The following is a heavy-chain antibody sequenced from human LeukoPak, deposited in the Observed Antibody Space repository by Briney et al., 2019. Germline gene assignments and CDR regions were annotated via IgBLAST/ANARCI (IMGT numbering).Heavy chain of an antibody. CDR3: ARGLRWVDY. J-gene: IGHJ4*02. CDR1: GFVFSSNW. D-gene: IGHD4-23*01. Sequence: GGSLRLSCAASGFVFSSNWMTWVRQAPGKGLEWVANIKQDGSEKYYVDSVEGRFTISRDNAKNSLYLQMNSLRAEDTAVYYCARGLRWVDYWGQGTLVTVSS. V-gene: IGHV3-7*04. CDR2: IKQDGSEK.